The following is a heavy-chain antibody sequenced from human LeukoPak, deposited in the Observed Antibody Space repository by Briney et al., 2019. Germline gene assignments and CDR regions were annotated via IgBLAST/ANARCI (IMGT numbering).Heavy chain of an antibody. CDR2: IYYSGST. J-gene: IGHJ4*02. Sequence: ASQTLSLTCTVSGGSISSDYWSWIRQPPGEGLEWIGYIYYSGSTNSDPSLKSRVTISVATSKHQSPLKLSSVTAADTAVYYCARDRTYYGSGSYHHYFDYWGQGTLVTVSS. D-gene: IGHD3-10*01. CDR3: ARDRTYYGSGSYHHYFDY. CDR1: GGSISSDY. V-gene: IGHV4-59*01.